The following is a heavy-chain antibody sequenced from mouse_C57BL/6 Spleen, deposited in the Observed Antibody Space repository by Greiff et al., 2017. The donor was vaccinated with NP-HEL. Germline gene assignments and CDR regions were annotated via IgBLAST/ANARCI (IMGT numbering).Heavy chain of an antibody. CDR2: FYPGSGSI. CDR3: ARHEGGYYWFAY. V-gene: IGHV1-62-2*01. J-gene: IGHJ3*01. CDR1: GYTFTEYT. D-gene: IGHD2-3*01. Sequence: VKLMESGAELVKPGASVKLSCKASGYTFTEYTIHWVKQRSGQGLEWIGWFYPGSGSIKYNEKFKDKATLTADKSSSTVYMELSRLTSEDSAVYFCARHEGGYYWFAYWGQGTLVTVSA.